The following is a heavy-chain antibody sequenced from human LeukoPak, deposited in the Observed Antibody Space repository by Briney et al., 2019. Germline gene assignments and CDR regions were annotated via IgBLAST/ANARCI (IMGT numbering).Heavy chain of an antibody. V-gene: IGHV4-34*01. CDR3: AGGGWSGYQPLYYYYYMDV. CDR1: GGSFSGYY. Sequence: SETLSLTCAVYGGSFSGYYWSWIRQPPGKGLEWIGEINHSGSTNYNPSLKSRVTISVDTSKSRFSLMLSSVTAADTAVYYCAGGGWSGYQPLYYYYYMDVWGKGTTVTVSS. D-gene: IGHD3-3*01. J-gene: IGHJ6*03. CDR2: INHSGST.